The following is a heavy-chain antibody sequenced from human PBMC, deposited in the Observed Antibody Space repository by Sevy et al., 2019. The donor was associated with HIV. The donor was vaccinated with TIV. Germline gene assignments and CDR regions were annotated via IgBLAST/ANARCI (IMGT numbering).Heavy chain of an antibody. CDR1: GGSISSYY. CDR2: IYYSGST. V-gene: IGHV4-59*01. CDR3: ARAVAYCSSTSCYADWFDP. J-gene: IGHJ5*02. Sequence: SETLSLTCTVSGGSISSYYWSWIRQPPGKGLEWIGYIYYSGSTNYNPSLKSRVTISVDTSKNQFSLKLSSVTAADTAVYYCARAVAYCSSTSCYADWFDPWGQGTLVTVSS. D-gene: IGHD2-2*01.